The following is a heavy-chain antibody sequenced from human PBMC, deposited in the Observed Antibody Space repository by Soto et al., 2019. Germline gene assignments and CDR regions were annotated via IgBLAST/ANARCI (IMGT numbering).Heavy chain of an antibody. D-gene: IGHD3-3*01. Sequence: SETLSLTCTVSGDSISNGGFYWSWIRQHPGKGLEWIGHIYYTGSTYYDPSLKGRLTISMDTSKNQLSLQLSSVTAADTAVYFCARAPLLWSGYYVRENPEWFDPWGQGTLVTVSS. CDR2: IYYTGST. CDR3: ARAPLLWSGYYVRENPEWFDP. V-gene: IGHV4-31*03. CDR1: GDSISNGGFY. J-gene: IGHJ5*02.